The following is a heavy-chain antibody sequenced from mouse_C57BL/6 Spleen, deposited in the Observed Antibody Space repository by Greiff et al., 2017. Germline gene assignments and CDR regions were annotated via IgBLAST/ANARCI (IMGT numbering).Heavy chain of an antibody. CDR1: GYAFSSSW. J-gene: IGHJ3*01. D-gene: IGHD1-1*01. Sequence: VMLVESGPELVKPGASVKISCKASGYAFSSSWMNWVKQRPGKGLEWIGRIYPGDGDTNYNGKFKGKATLTADKSSSTAYMQLSSLTSEDSAVYFCARDYYGSSYFAYWGQGTLVTVSA. CDR2: IYPGDGDT. V-gene: IGHV1-82*01. CDR3: ARDYYGSSYFAY.